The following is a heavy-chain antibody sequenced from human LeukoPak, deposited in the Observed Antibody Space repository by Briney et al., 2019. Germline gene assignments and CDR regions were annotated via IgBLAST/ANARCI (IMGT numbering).Heavy chain of an antibody. CDR2: IKQDGSEK. CDR3: ARAHYSSFDY. Sequence: GGSLRLSCAASGFTFRTYWMTWVRQAPGKGLEWVANIKQDGSEKYYVDSVKGRFTISRDNAKNSLYLQSLYLQMNSLRAEDTAVYYCARAHYSSFDYWGQGTLVTVSS. D-gene: IGHD6-13*01. CDR1: GFTFRTYW. J-gene: IGHJ4*02. V-gene: IGHV3-7*01.